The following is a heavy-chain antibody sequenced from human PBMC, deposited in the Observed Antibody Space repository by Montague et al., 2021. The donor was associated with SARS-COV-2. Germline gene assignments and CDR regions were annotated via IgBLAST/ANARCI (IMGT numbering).Heavy chain of an antibody. CDR1: GDSVKTNLYY. J-gene: IGHJ4*02. D-gene: IGHD2-15*01. CDR2: TYYTGIT. V-gene: IGHV4-39*01. CDR3: ADADRCSSGSCYSPFDS. Sequence: SETLSLTCTVSGDSVKTNLYYWGWICQPPGKGLEWIGNTYYTGITYYNPSLKGRVTMSVDTSKNQFSLKLTSVTAADTAVYYCADADRCSSGSCYSPFDSWGQGSLVTVSS.